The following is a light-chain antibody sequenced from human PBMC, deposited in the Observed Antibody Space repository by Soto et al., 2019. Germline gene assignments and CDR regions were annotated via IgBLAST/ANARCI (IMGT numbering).Light chain of an antibody. CDR2: SAS. CDR3: QQLERYPFT. J-gene: IGKJ4*01. V-gene: IGKV1-9*01. Sequence: DIQLTQSPSFLSASVGDRVTMTCRASLGISGYLAWYQQKPGKVPRLLIYSASSLQSGVPSRFSGSASGTEFTLTISSLQPEDFASYYCQQLERYPFTFGGGTKVEI. CDR1: LGISGY.